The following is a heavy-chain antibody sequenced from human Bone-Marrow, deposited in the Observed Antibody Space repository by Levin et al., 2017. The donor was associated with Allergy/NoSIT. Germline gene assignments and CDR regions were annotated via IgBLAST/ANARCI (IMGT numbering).Heavy chain of an antibody. V-gene: IGHV4-28*01. J-gene: IGHJ4*02. Sequence: SETLSLTCAVSGSSISSSDWWGWIRQPPGKGLEWVGYIYYSGTTYYSPSLKSRLTMSIDTSKNQFSLKLSSVTAVDTAVYYCARKSTGTGTFDYWGRGTLVSVSS. CDR2: IYYSGTT. D-gene: IGHD5/OR15-5a*01. CDR3: ARKSTGTGTFDY. CDR1: GSSISSSDW.